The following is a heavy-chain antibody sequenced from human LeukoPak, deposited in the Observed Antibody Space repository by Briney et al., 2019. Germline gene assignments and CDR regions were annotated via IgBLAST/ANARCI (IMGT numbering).Heavy chain of an antibody. V-gene: IGHV3-48*02. CDR1: GFTFRGYS. D-gene: IGHD2-2*01. CDR2: ITSSSSAI. Sequence: GGSLRLSCAASGFTFRGYSMNWVRQAPGKGLEWVPYITSSSSAIYYADSVKGRFTISRDNARSSLYLQMNSLRDEDTAIYYCARSESSTSGRYYGMDVWGQGTTVTVSS. CDR3: ARSESSTSGRYYGMDV. J-gene: IGHJ6*02.